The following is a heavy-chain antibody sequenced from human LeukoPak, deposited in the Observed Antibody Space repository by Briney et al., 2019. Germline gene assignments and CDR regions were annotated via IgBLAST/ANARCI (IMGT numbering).Heavy chain of an antibody. CDR1: GYTFSNYY. J-gene: IGHJ4*02. Sequence: ASVKVSCKASGYTFSNYYMHWVRQAPGQGLEWMGIINPSGGSTTNAQKFQGRVTMTRDTSTSTVYLGMSSLISEDTAVYYCARDYGGLDYWGQGTLVTVSS. CDR3: ARDYGGLDY. V-gene: IGHV1-46*01. D-gene: IGHD3-10*01. CDR2: INPSGGST.